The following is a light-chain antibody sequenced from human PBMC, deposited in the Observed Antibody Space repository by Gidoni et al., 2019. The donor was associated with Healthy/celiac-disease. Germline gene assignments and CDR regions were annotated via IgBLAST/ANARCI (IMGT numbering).Light chain of an antibody. Sequence: IVMTQSPRSLPVTPGEPASISCRSSQSLLHSNGYNYLDWYLQKPGQSPQLLIYLGSNRASGVPARFSGSGSGTDFTLKISRVEAEDVGVYYCMQALQTPYTFGQGTKLEIK. V-gene: IGKV2-28*01. CDR2: LGS. CDR3: MQALQTPYT. CDR1: QSLLHSNGYNY. J-gene: IGKJ2*01.